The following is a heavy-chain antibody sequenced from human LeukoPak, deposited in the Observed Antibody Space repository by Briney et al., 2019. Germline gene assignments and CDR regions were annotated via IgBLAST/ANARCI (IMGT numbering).Heavy chain of an antibody. CDR1: GSTFSSYA. J-gene: IGHJ4*02. CDR3: AKDSSGSYFDY. V-gene: IGHV3-23*01. D-gene: IGHD1-26*01. Sequence: GGSLRLSCAASGSTFSSYAMSWVRQAPGKGLEWVSAISGSGGSTYYADSVKGRFTISRDKSKNTLYLQMYSLRAEDTAVYYCAKDSSGSYFDYWGQGTLVTVSP. CDR2: ISGSGGST.